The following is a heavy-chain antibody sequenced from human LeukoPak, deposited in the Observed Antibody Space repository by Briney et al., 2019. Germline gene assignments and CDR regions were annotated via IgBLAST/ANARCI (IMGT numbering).Heavy chain of an antibody. Sequence: SETLSLTCAVYGGSFSGYYWSWIRQPPGKGLEWSGEINHSGSTNYNPSLKSRVTISVDTSKNQFSLKLSSVTAADTAVYYCARGIRLDYDFWSGYYNRYYYYYMDVWGKGTTVTVSS. CDR1: GGSFSGYY. D-gene: IGHD3-3*01. J-gene: IGHJ6*03. V-gene: IGHV4-34*01. CDR2: INHSGST. CDR3: ARGIRLDYDFWSGYYNRYYYYYMDV.